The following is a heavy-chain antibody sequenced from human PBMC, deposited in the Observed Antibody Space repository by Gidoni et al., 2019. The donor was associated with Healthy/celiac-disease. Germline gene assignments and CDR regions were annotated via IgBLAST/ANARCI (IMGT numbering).Heavy chain of an antibody. CDR3: AKDGGVYDFWSGYHPSAFDY. CDR2: ISGSGGST. J-gene: IGHJ4*02. CDR1: GFTFSSYA. D-gene: IGHD3-3*01. V-gene: IGHV3-23*01. Sequence: EVQLLESGGGLVQPGGSLRLSCEASGFTFSSYAMSWVRQDPGKGLEWVSAISGSGGSTYYADSVNGRFTISRDNSKNTLYLQMNSLRAEDTAVYYCAKDGGVYDFWSGYHPSAFDYWGQGTLVTVSS.